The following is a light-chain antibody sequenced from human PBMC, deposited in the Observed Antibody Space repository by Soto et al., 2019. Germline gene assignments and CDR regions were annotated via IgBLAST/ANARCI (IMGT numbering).Light chain of an antibody. CDR1: QSVSSSY. J-gene: IGKJ5*01. Sequence: EIVLTQSPGTQSVSPGERATLSCRASQSVSSSYLAWYQQKRGQAPRLLIYGASSRATGIPDRFSGSGSGTDSTLTITRLEPEDFAVYYCQQYRRSSITFGQGTRLEIK. CDR2: GAS. CDR3: QQYRRSSIT. V-gene: IGKV3-20*01.